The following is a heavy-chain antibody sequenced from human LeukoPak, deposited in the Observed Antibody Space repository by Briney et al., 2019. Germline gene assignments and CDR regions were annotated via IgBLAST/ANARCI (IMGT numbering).Heavy chain of an antibody. CDR1: GYTFTGYY. CDR3: AREGPLYGSGSYYGVY. V-gene: IGHV1-2*02. D-gene: IGHD3-10*01. Sequence: ASVKVSCKASGYTFTGYYMHWVRQAPGQGLEWMGWINPNSGGTNYAQKFQGRVTMTRDTSISTAYMELSRLRSDDTAVYYCAREGPLYGSGSYYGVYWGQGTLVIVSS. CDR2: INPNSGGT. J-gene: IGHJ4*02.